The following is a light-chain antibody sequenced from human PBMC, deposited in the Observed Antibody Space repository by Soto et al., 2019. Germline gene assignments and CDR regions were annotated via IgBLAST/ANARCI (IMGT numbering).Light chain of an antibody. Sequence: EIVLTHSPATLSSSPCERATLSCRASQSVTSNNLAWYQQKPGQAPRLLICDASNRATGIPARFSGSGSGTDFTLTISSLEPEDFAVYYCQQRSNWPPTITFGQGTRLEIK. J-gene: IGKJ5*01. CDR2: DAS. V-gene: IGKV3-11*01. CDR1: QSVTSN. CDR3: QQRSNWPPTIT.